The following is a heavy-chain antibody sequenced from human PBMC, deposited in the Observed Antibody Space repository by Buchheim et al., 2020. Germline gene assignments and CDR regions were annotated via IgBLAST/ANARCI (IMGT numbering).Heavy chain of an antibody. D-gene: IGHD3-10*01. CDR3: ARARGSGVRFYYYYGMDV. V-gene: IGHV4-34*01. Sequence: QVQLQQWGAGLLKPSETLSLTCAVYGGSFSGYYWTWIRQPPGKGLEWIGEINHGGSTNYNPSLKSRVTISEDTSKNQFSLELTSVIAADTAVYYCARARGSGVRFYYYYGMDVWGQGTT. J-gene: IGHJ6*02. CDR2: INHGGST. CDR1: GGSFSGYY.